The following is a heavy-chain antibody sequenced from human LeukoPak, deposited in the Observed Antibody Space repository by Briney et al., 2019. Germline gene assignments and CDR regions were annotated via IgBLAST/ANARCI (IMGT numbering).Heavy chain of an antibody. CDR2: IDPSDSYI. CDR3: ARRLEVYNAFDI. J-gene: IGHJ3*02. CDR1: GYSFTSYW. V-gene: IGHV5-10-1*01. Sequence: GESLKISCKGSGYSFTSYWISWVRQMPGKGLEWMGRIDPSDSYINYSPSFQGHVTISADKSISTAYLQWCSLKASDTAMYYCARRLEVYNAFDIWGQGTMVTVSS.